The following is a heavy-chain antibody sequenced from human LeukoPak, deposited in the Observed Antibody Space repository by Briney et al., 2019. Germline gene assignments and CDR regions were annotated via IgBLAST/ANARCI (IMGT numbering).Heavy chain of an antibody. CDR2: INHSGST. Sequence: SETLSLTCAAYGGSFSGYYWSWIRQPPGKGLEWIGEINHSGSTNYNPSLKSRVTISVDTSKNQFSLKLSSLTAADTAVYYCARTPCSGGSCYPDYWGLGMLVTVSS. J-gene: IGHJ4*02. CDR3: ARTPCSGGSCYPDY. CDR1: GGSFSGYY. D-gene: IGHD2-15*01. V-gene: IGHV4-34*01.